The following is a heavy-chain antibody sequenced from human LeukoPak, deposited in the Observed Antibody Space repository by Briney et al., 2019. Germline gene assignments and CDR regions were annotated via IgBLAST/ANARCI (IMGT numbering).Heavy chain of an antibody. Sequence: GGSLRLSCAASGFTFSSYSMNWVRQAPGKGLEWVANIKQDGSEKYYVDSVKGRFTISRDNAKNTLYLQMNSLRAEDTAVYYCARDSITPGAFDIWGQGTMVTVSS. CDR1: GFTFSSYS. D-gene: IGHD1-14*01. V-gene: IGHV3-7*01. CDR2: IKQDGSEK. J-gene: IGHJ3*02. CDR3: ARDSITPGAFDI.